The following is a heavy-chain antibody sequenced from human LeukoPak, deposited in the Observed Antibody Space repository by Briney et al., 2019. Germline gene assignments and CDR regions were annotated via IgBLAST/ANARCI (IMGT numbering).Heavy chain of an antibody. CDR1: GYTFTSYA. V-gene: IGHV1-3*01. D-gene: IGHD6-6*01. Sequence: ASVKVSCKASGYTFTSYAMHWVRQAPRQRLEWMGWINAGNGNTKYSQKFQGRVTISRDTSASTAYMELSSLRSEDTAVYYCAREAARRSNYFDYWGQGTLVTVSS. J-gene: IGHJ4*02. CDR2: INAGNGNT. CDR3: AREAARRSNYFDY.